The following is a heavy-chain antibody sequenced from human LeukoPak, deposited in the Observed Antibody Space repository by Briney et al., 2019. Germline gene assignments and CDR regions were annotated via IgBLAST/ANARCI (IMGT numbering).Heavy chain of an antibody. CDR2: INHSGST. J-gene: IGHJ4*02. Sequence: SETLSLTCAVYGGSFSGYYWSWIRQPPGKGLEWIGEINHSGSTNYNPSLKSRVTISVDTSKNQFSLNLSSGTAADTAVYYCARSRVYPFGFRYYFDYWGQGTLVTVSS. D-gene: IGHD5/OR15-5a*01. CDR3: ARSRVYPFGFRYYFDY. V-gene: IGHV4-34*01. CDR1: GGSFSGYY.